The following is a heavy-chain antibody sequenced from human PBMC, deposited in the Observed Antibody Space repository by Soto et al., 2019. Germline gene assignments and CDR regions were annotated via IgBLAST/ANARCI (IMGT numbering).Heavy chain of an antibody. CDR1: GVSVSSGSFY. CDR3: ARGATVTQYDY. CDR2: ISYSGTT. J-gene: IGHJ4*02. Sequence: SETLSLTCTVSGVSVSSGSFYWAWIRQPPGKGLEWIGFISYSGTTNYNPSLKSRVTISVDTSRSQISLMASSLTAGDTALYYCARGATVTQYDYWGQGTLVTVSS. D-gene: IGHD4-17*01. V-gene: IGHV4-61*01.